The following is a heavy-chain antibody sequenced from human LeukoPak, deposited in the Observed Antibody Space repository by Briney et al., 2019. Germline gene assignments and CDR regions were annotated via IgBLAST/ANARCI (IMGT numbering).Heavy chain of an antibody. V-gene: IGHV7-4-1*02. CDR3: ARDVLQQLVRHDQNWFDP. D-gene: IGHD6-13*01. Sequence: ASVKVSCKASGYTFTSYAMNWVRQAPGQGLEWMGWINTNTGNPTYAQGFTGRFVFSLDTSVSTAYLQISSLKAGDTAVYYCARDVLQQLVRHDQNWFDPWGQGTLVTVSS. J-gene: IGHJ5*02. CDR2: INTNTGNP. CDR1: GYTFTSYA.